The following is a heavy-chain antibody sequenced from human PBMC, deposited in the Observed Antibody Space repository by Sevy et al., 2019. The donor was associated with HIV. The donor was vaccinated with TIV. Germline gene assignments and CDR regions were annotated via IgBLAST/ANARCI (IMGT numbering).Heavy chain of an antibody. D-gene: IGHD1-26*01. CDR3: ATFNGGRYRSADY. V-gene: IGHV1-24*01. CDR1: GYTLTELS. Sequence: ASVKGSCKVSGYTLTELSMHWVRQTPGKGLEWMGGFDPEDGETIYAQKFQGRVTMTEDTSTDTAYMELSSLRSEDTAGYYCATFNGGRYRSADYWGQGTLVTVSS. CDR2: FDPEDGET. J-gene: IGHJ4*02.